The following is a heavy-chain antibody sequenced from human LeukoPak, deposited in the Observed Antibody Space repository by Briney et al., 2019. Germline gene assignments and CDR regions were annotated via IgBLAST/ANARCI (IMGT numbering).Heavy chain of an antibody. V-gene: IGHV4-59*01. D-gene: IGHD2-15*01. CDR1: GGSINNYY. Sequence: PSETLSLTCTVSGGSINNYYWSWIRQPPGKGLEWIGYIYYGGSTNYNPSLKSRVTISVDTSKNQFSLKLSSVTAADTAVYYCARGEGGNSGYWGQGTLVTVSS. J-gene: IGHJ4*02. CDR2: IYYGGST. CDR3: ARGEGGNSGY.